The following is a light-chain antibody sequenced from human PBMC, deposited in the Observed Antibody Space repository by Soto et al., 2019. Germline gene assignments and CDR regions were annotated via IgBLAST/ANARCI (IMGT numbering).Light chain of an antibody. V-gene: IGKV1-5*03. CDR3: QQYHSYPLT. Sequence: DIQMTQSPSTLSASVGERVTITCRASQSISAWLARYQQKPGKATKLLIYKASNVESGVPSRFSGSGSGTEFTLTISILQPDDFATYYCQQYHSYPLTFGQGTRLEIK. CDR1: QSISAW. J-gene: IGKJ5*01. CDR2: KAS.